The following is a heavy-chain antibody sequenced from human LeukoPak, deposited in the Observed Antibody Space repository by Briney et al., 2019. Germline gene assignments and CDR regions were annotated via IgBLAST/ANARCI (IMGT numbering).Heavy chain of an antibody. CDR2: ISYEGGSK. D-gene: IGHD5-18*01. CDR3: ARGVGSYGYEYYYGLDV. J-gene: IGHJ6*02. V-gene: IGHV3-30-3*01. CDR1: GFTFSGYD. Sequence: AGGSLRLSCAVSGFTFSGYDMHWVRQAPGKGLDWVTQISYEGGSKYYADSVKGRFTISRDNSKNVLYLQMNSLGAEDTAVYYCARGVGSYGYEYYYGLDVWGQGTTVIVSS.